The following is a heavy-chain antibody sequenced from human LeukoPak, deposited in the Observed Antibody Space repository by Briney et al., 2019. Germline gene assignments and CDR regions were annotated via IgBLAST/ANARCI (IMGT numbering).Heavy chain of an antibody. Sequence: GGSLRLSCAASGFTFRNHWMSWVRPAPGQGLEWVANIKYDGSDKYHVDSVKGRFTIFRDNAKNSLYLQMNSLRAEDTAVYYCARDHIAPGLVFDCWGQGTQVTVSS. D-gene: IGHD2-21*01. CDR1: GFTFRNHW. J-gene: IGHJ4*02. V-gene: IGHV3-7*01. CDR2: IKYDGSDK. CDR3: ARDHIAPGLVFDC.